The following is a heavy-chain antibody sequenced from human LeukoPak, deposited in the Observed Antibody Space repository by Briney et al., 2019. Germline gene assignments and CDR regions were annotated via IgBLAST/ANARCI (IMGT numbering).Heavy chain of an antibody. CDR3: AREYYGQQKAFDY. CDR1: GFTFSSYA. Sequence: GGSLRLSCAASGFTFSSYAMNWVRQAPGKGLEWVSSISSSGDRTYYADSVKGRFTISRDNFKNTLYLQMNSLRAEDTAVYYCAREYYGQQKAFDYWGQGTLVTVSS. D-gene: IGHD3-10*01. V-gene: IGHV3-23*01. CDR2: ISSSGDRT. J-gene: IGHJ4*02.